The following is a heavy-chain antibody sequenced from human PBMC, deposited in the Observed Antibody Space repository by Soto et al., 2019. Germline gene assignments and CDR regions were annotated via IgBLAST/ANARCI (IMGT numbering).Heavy chain of an antibody. CDR1: GGTFSSYA. J-gene: IGHJ6*02. CDR3: GRNLGEAAMFGPKYYYGMDG. D-gene: IGHD3-3*01. CDR2: IIPIFCTA. Sequence: QVQLVQSGAEVKKPGSSVKVSCKASGGTFSSYAISWVRQAPGQGLEWMGGIIPIFCTANYAQKFHGRVTITADKSTSTAYKEVSSLRSEDTAVDYGGRNLGEAAMFGPKYYYGMDGWGQGTTVTVSS. V-gene: IGHV1-69*14.